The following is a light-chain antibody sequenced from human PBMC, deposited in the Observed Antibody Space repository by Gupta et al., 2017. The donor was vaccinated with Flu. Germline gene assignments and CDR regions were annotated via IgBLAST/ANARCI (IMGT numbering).Light chain of an antibody. J-gene: IGKJ1*01. CDR1: QSVGNY. CDR2: DAS. CDR3: QLRNDYLWT. V-gene: IGKV3-11*01. Sequence: PGTLSLSPGERATLSSGASQSVGNYSAYHHQNAGVAPRVLICDASKTATGLPDRLSSGSCAAYFTLTISMRASEDFVIYCCQLRNDYLWTFGEGTXVEI.